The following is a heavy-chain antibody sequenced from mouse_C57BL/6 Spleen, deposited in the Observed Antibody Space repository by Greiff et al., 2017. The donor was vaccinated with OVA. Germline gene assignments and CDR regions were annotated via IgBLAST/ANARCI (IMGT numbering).Heavy chain of an antibody. V-gene: IGHV1-82*01. Sequence: VQLQESGPELVKPGASVKISCKASGYAFSSSWMNWVKQRPGKGLEWIGRIYPGDGDTNYNGKFKGKATLTADKSSSTAYMQLSSLTSEDSAVYFCGRSHYYGSSSFACWGQGTLVTVSA. J-gene: IGHJ3*01. D-gene: IGHD1-1*01. CDR1: GYAFSSSW. CDR2: IYPGDGDT. CDR3: GRSHYYGSSSFAC.